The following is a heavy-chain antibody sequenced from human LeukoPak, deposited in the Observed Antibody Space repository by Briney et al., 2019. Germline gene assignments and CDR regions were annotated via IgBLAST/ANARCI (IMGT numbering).Heavy chain of an antibody. CDR3: ARDGRIAVTGAPNWFDP. D-gene: IGHD6-19*01. CDR2: IYYSGST. J-gene: IGHJ5*02. CDR1: GGSISTYF. V-gene: IGHV4-59*01. Sequence: SETLSLTCTVSGGSISTYFWSWIRQPPGKGLEWIGYIYYSGSTNYNPSLKSRVTISVDTSKSQFSLKLSSVTAADTAVYYCARDGRIAVTGAPNWFDPWGQGTLVTVSS.